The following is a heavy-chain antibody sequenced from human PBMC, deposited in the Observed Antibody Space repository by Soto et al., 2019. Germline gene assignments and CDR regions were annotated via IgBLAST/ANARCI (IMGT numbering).Heavy chain of an antibody. CDR2: INSDGSST. J-gene: IGHJ4*02. V-gene: IGHV3-74*01. Sequence: GGSLRLSCAASGFTFSSYWMHWVRQAPGKGLVWVSRINSDGSSTSYADSVKGRFTISRDNAKNTLYLQMNSLRAEDTAVYYCARANRDDYGDSYFDYWGQGTLVTVSS. D-gene: IGHD4-17*01. CDR3: ARANRDDYGDSYFDY. CDR1: GFTFSSYW.